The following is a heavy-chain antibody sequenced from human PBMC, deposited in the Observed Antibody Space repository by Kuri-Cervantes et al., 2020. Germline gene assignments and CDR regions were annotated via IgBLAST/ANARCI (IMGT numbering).Heavy chain of an antibody. CDR1: GFSLSTSGVG. CDR2: IYWDDDK. Sequence: SGPTLVKPTQTLTLTCTVSGFSLSTSGVGVGWIRQPPGKALEWLALIYWDDDKRYSPSLKSRLTITKDTSKNQVVLTMTNMDPVDTATYYCAHRGYYYDSSGYYPSEYWGQGTLVTVSS. CDR3: AHRGYYYDSSGYYPSEY. D-gene: IGHD3-22*01. J-gene: IGHJ4*02. V-gene: IGHV2-5*02.